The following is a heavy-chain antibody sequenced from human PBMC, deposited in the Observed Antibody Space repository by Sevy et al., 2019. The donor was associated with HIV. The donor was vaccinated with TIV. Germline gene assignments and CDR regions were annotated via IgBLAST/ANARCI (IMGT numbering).Heavy chain of an antibody. D-gene: IGHD6-6*01. CDR1: GFNFNIFA. Sequence: GSLRLSCAVSGFNFNIFAMNWVRQSPGKGLEWVSSISASGSTTFYTDSVEGRFTISRDNSKKTLYLQMNSLRAEDTAVYYCAKLPEYASSFDYWGQGAVVTVSS. J-gene: IGHJ4*02. V-gene: IGHV3-23*01. CDR2: ISASGSTT. CDR3: AKLPEYASSFDY.